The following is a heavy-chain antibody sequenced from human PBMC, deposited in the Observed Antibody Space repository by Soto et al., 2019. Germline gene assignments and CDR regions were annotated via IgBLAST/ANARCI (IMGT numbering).Heavy chain of an antibody. D-gene: IGHD2-2*01. V-gene: IGHV3-23*01. CDR3: AKDRICSSTSCFTPS. CDR1: GFTFSNYA. CDR2: IGGSGSIT. Sequence: GSLRLSCAASGFTFSNYAMSWVRQASGKGLEWVSAIGGSGSITYYADSVKGRFTISSDNSKNTLYLQMNSLRAEDTAVYYCAKDRICSSTSCFTPSWGQGTLVTVSS. J-gene: IGHJ5*02.